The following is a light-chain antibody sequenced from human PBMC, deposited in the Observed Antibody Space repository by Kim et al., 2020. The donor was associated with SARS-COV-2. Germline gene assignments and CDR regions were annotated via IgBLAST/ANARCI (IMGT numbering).Light chain of an antibody. CDR2: QDK. Sequence: SLSPGHTATIPCAGEKLGDKHTSWYQQRPGQSPILVIYQDKRRPSGIPERFSGSNSGNTATLTISETQTLDEADYFCQAWDSNTCVFGTGTKVTVL. CDR3: QAWDSNTCV. J-gene: IGLJ1*01. V-gene: IGLV3-1*01. CDR1: KLGDKH.